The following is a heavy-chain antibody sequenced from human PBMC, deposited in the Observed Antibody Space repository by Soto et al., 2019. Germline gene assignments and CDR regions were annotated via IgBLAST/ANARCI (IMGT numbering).Heavy chain of an antibody. D-gene: IGHD3-3*02. Sequence: QAQLVQSGAEMKKPGASVKVSCKATGYTFSAYTMNWVRQAPGQSLEWMGWINAGSGNTKYSQNFQGRVSITRDISASTVYMELTGLTSEDTAVYYCARDTETLGPRANDALDIWGQGTMVTVSS. CDR1: GYTFSAYT. CDR2: INAGSGNT. J-gene: IGHJ3*02. V-gene: IGHV1-3*01. CDR3: ARDTETLGPRANDALDI.